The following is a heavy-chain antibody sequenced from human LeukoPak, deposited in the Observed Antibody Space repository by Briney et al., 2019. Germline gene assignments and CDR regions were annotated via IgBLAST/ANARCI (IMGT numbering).Heavy chain of an antibody. Sequence: PGGSLRLSCAASGFTFSTYWMHWVRQAPGKGLVWVSLINSGGDDTRYADSVRGRFTISRDNAKNTLYLQMNSLRAEDTAVYYCARRIGYSSGHSAVYYFDYWGQGTLVTASS. CDR1: GFTFSTYW. V-gene: IGHV3-74*01. D-gene: IGHD6-19*01. CDR2: INSGGDDT. J-gene: IGHJ4*02. CDR3: ARRIGYSSGHSAVYYFDY.